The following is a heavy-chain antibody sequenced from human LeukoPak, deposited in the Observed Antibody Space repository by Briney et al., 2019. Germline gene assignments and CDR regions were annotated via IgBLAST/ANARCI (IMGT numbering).Heavy chain of an antibody. Sequence: ASVKVSCKASGYTFTRYGISWVRQAPGQGLEWMGWISANNGDTNSAQKFQDRVTMTRNTSISTAYMELSSLRSEDTAVYYCARGEDYGDYGYWGQGTLVTVSS. CDR1: GYTFTRYG. V-gene: IGHV1-18*01. CDR2: ISANNGDT. D-gene: IGHD4-17*01. J-gene: IGHJ4*02. CDR3: ARGEDYGDYGY.